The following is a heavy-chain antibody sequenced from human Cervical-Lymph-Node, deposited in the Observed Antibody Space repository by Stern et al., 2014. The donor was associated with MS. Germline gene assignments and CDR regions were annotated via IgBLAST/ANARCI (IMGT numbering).Heavy chain of an antibody. CDR2: IYYSGST. Sequence: QLQLQESGPGLVKPSETLSLTCTVSGGSISSSSYYWGWIRQPPGKGLEWIGSIYYSGSTYYNPSLKSRVTISVDTSKNQISPKLSVVTAADTAVYYCARHDGDYPNWFDPWGQGTLVTVSS. CDR1: GGSISSSSYY. D-gene: IGHD4-17*01. J-gene: IGHJ5*02. CDR3: ARHDGDYPNWFDP. V-gene: IGHV4-39*01.